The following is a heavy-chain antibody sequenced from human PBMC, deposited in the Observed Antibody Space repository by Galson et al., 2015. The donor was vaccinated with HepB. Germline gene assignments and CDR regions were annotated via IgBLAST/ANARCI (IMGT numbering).Heavy chain of an antibody. Sequence: SLRLSCAASGFTFSSYAMHWVRQAPGKGLEWVAVISYDGSNKYYADSVKGRFTISRDNSKNTLYLQMNSLRAEDTAVYYCARDKWVTMVRAPPIYWGQGTLVTVSS. CDR3: ARDKWVTMVRAPPIY. CDR2: ISYDGSNK. D-gene: IGHD3-10*01. CDR1: GFTFSSYA. J-gene: IGHJ4*02. V-gene: IGHV3-30-3*01.